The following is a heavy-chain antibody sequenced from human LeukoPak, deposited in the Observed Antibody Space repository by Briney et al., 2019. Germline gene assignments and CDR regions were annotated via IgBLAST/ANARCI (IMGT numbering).Heavy chain of an antibody. CDR2: ISSNGGST. J-gene: IGHJ4*02. Sequence: GGSLRLSCAASGFTFSSYAMHWVRLAPGKGLEYVSAISSNGGSTYYANSVKGRFTISRDDSKNTLYLQMGSLRAEDMAVYYCARVGSGNGYRGVYFDYWGQGTLVTVSS. D-gene: IGHD5-12*01. CDR1: GFTFSSYA. V-gene: IGHV3-64*01. CDR3: ARVGSGNGYRGVYFDY.